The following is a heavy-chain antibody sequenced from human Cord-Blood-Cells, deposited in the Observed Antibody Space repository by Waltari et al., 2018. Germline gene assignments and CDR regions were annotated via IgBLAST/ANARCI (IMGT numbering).Heavy chain of an antibody. CDR3: ARDLWYGDYAFDI. V-gene: IGHV3-48*02. D-gene: IGHD4-17*01. CDR2: ISSSSSTI. CDR1: GFPFSSDS. Sequence: EVQLVESGGGLVQPGGSLRLSCAPSGFPFSSDSMNWVRQAPGKGLEWVSCISSSSSTIYYADSVKGRFTISRDNAKNSLYLQMNSLRDEDTAVYYCARDLWYGDYAFDIWGQGTMVTVSS. J-gene: IGHJ3*02.